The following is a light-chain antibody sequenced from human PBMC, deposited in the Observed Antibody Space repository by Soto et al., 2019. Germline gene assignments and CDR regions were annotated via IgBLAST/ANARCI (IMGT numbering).Light chain of an antibody. CDR3: QQRSNWPYP. CDR2: EAS. V-gene: IGKV3-11*01. Sequence: EIVLTQSPATLSLSPGERATLSCRASQSVNSYLAWYQQKPGQAPRLLIYEASNRATGIPGRFSGSGSETGFTLTISTLRPEDCAVYYCQQRSNWPYPFGQGTKLEIK. J-gene: IGKJ2*01. CDR1: QSVNSY.